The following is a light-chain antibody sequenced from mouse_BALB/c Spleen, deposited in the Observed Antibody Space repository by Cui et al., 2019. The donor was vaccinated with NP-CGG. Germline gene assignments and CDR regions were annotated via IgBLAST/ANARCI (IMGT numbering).Light chain of an antibody. V-gene: IGLV1*01. J-gene: IGLJ1*01. CDR1: TGAVTTRNY. CDR2: GTN. Sequence: QAVLTQESAPTTSPGETVTLTCRSSTGAVTTRNYANWVQEKSDHLFTGLIGGTNNRTPGVPARFSGSLIGDKAALTITGAQTEDEAIYFCALWYSNHWVFGGGTKLTVL. CDR3: ALWYSNHWV.